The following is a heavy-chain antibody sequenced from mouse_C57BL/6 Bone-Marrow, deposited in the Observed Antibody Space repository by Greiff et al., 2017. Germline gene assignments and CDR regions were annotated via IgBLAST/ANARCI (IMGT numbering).Heavy chain of an antibody. CDR1: GYAFSSSW. Sequence: VQLQQSGPELVKPGASVKISCKASGYAFSSSWMNWVKQRPGKGLEWIGRIYPGDGDTNYNGKFKGKATLTADKSSSTAYMQLSSLTSEDSAVYFCARRWDGYAMDYWGQGTSVTVSS. J-gene: IGHJ4*01. V-gene: IGHV1-82*01. CDR2: IYPGDGDT. D-gene: IGHD4-1*01. CDR3: ARRWDGYAMDY.